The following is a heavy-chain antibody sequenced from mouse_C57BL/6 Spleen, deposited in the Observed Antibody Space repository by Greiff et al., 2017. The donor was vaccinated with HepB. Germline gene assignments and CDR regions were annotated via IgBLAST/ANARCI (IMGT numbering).Heavy chain of an antibody. V-gene: IGHV1-19*01. J-gene: IGHJ3*01. CDR1: GYTFTDYY. D-gene: IGHD2-1*01. CDR3: ARGGIYYGNYSWFAY. CDR2: INPYNGGT. Sequence: VQLQQSGPVLVKPGASVKMSCKASGYTFTDYYMNWVKQSHGKSLEWIGVINPYNGGTSYNQKFKGKATLTVDKSSSTAYMELNSLTSEDSAVYYCARGGIYYGNYSWFAYWGQGTLVTVSA.